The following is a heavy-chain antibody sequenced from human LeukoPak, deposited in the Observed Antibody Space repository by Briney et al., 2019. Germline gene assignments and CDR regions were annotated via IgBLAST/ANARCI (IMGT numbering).Heavy chain of an antibody. Sequence: SVKVSCKASGGTFSSYAISWVRQAPGQGLEWMGGIIPIFGTANYAQKFQGRVTITADESTSTAYMELSSLRSEDTAVYYCARGEGSVKSVDYYYMDVWGEGTTVTVSS. V-gene: IGHV1-69*01. D-gene: IGHD4-11*01. CDR3: ARGEGSVKSVDYYYMDV. J-gene: IGHJ6*03. CDR2: IIPIFGTA. CDR1: GGTFSSYA.